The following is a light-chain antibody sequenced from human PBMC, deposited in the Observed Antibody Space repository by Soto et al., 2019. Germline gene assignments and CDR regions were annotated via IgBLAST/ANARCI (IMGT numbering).Light chain of an antibody. CDR2: DVN. CDR1: SSDVGGYDY. Sequence: QSALTQPASVSGSPGQSITISCTGTSSDVGGYDYASWYQQHPGKAPKLMIYDVNNRPSGVSNRFSGSKSGNTASLTISGLQAEDEADYYCSSYTSSSTPLYVFGTGTKVTVL. CDR3: SSYTSSSTPLYV. J-gene: IGLJ1*01. V-gene: IGLV2-14*01.